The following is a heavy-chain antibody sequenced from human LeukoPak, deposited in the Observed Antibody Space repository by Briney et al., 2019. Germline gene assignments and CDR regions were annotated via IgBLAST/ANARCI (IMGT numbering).Heavy chain of an antibody. CDR2: IRIKRNAYET. D-gene: IGHD1-7*01. V-gene: IGHV3-73*01. CDR3: TRTRTRNWNFKDH. J-gene: IGHJ4*02. Sequence: PGGSLRLSCAFSGLIFNVSAIHWVRQASGKGLEWVGRIRIKRNAYETAYTASGKGTFSRDRAETTNIIYLEMTRQEIEETSVYYCTRTRTRNWNFKDHWGQGTLVTVSS. CDR1: GLIFNVSA.